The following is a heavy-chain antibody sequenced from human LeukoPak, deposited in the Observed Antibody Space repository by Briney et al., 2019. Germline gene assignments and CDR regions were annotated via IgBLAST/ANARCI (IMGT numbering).Heavy chain of an antibody. CDR2: TYHSGST. CDR1: GYSISSGYY. CDR3: AGKGRADIVVVVAATDLAFDI. J-gene: IGHJ3*02. D-gene: IGHD2-15*01. V-gene: IGHV4-38-2*01. Sequence: SETLSLTCAVSGYSISSGYYWGWIRQPPGEGLEWIGSTYHSGSTYYNPSLKSRVTISVDTSKNQFSLKLSSVTAADAAVYYWAGKGRADIVVVVAATDLAFDIWGQGTMVTVSS.